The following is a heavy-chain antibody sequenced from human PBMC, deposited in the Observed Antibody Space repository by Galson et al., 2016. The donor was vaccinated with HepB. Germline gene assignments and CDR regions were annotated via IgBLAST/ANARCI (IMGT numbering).Heavy chain of an antibody. D-gene: IGHD3-16*01. CDR2: MGRGGDT. CDR3: VRGGWGTRCDF. V-gene: IGHV3-23*01. CDR1: EFTFKDYA. J-gene: IGHJ4*02. Sequence: SLRLSCAASEFTFKDYAMSWIRQAPGKGLEWVSGMGRGGDTYYADSAKGRFTITRDNSKNTLYLHMNSLRAEDTAVYYCVRGGWGTRCDFWGLGTLVTVSS.